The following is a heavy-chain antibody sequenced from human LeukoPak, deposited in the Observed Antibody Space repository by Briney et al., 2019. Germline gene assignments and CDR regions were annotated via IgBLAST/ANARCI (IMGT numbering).Heavy chain of an antibody. CDR3: AKLTNVAATGTFDY. Sequence: GGSLRLSCAASGFTFSSCAMGWVRQAPGKGLEWVSAISGSGAGTYYADSVKGRFTLSRDNSKNTLYLQMNSLRAEDTALYFCAKLTNVAATGTFDYWGQGALVTVSS. CDR1: GFTFSSCA. V-gene: IGHV3-23*01. CDR2: ISGSGAGT. D-gene: IGHD6-13*01. J-gene: IGHJ4*02.